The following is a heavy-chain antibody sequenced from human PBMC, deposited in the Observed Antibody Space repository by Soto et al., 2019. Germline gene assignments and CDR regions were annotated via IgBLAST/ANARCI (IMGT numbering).Heavy chain of an antibody. CDR1: GFTFSSYA. J-gene: IGHJ4*02. Sequence: EVQLLESGGGLVQPGGSLRLSCAASGFTFSSYAMRWVRQAPGKGLEWVSAISGSGGSTYYADSVKGRFTISRDNSKNTLYLRMNSLRAKDTAVYYCARRGSGSYYDYWGQGTMVTVSS. CDR2: ISGSGGST. D-gene: IGHD1-26*01. V-gene: IGHV3-23*01. CDR3: ARRGSGSYYDY.